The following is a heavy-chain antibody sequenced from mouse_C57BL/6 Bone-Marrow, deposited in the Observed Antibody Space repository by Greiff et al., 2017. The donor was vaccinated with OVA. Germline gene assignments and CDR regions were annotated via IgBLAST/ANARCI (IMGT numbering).Heavy chain of an antibody. CDR3: AVGGWDWFAY. D-gene: IGHD4-1*01. J-gene: IGHJ3*01. CDR2: IWSGGST. CDR1: GFSLTSYG. V-gene: IGHV2-2*01. Sequence: VMLVESGPGLVQPSQSLSITCTVSGFSLTSYGVHWVRQSPGQGLEWLGVIWSGGSTDYNAAFISRLSISKDNSKSQVFFKMNSLQADDTAIYYCAVGGWDWFAYWGQGTLVTVSA.